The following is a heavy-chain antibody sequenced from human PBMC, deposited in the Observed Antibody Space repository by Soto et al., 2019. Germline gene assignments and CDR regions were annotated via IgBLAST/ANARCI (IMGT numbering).Heavy chain of an antibody. D-gene: IGHD2-15*01. CDR1: EFTFSSYA. CDR3: ARHLCSGDSCFSRYFDY. Sequence: GGSLRLSCAASEFTFSSYALSWVRQAPGKGLEWVSTIGRSGGNTYYADSVKGRFTISRDNSKNTLYLQLNSLRAEDTAVYYCARHLCSGDSCFSRYFDYWGRGTLVTVSS. CDR2: IGRSGGNT. V-gene: IGHV3-23*01. J-gene: IGHJ4*02.